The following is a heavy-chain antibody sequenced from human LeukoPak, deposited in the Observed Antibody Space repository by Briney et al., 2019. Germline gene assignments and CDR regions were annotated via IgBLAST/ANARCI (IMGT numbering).Heavy chain of an antibody. CDR2: INHSGSA. D-gene: IGHD1-1*01. V-gene: IGHV4-34*01. CDR3: ARQGGTTTYYYYYYMDV. J-gene: IGHJ6*03. CDR1: GFTFSSYS. Sequence: GSLRLSCAASGFTFSSYSMNWVREAPGKGLEWIGEINHSGSANYNPSLKSRVTISVDTSKNQFSLKLSSVTAADTAVYYCARQGGTTTYYYYYYMDVWGKGTTVTISS.